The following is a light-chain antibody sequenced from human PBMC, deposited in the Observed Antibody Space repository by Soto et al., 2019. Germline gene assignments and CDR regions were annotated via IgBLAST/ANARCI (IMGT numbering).Light chain of an antibody. Sequence: QSALTQPASVSGSPGQSITISCTGTSSDIGPYNYVSWYQQHPGKAPKLLIYDVTNRPSGVSDRFSGSKSGRTASLTISGLQAEDEADYYCSSYTSIIAVVFGGGTKLTV. CDR3: SSYTSIIAVV. J-gene: IGLJ2*01. CDR1: SSDIGPYNY. V-gene: IGLV2-14*03. CDR2: DVT.